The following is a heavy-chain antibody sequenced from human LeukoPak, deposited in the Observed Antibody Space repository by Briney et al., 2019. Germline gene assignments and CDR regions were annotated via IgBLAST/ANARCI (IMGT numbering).Heavy chain of an antibody. CDR3: ARDKTGYSDAFDI. CDR2: IYHSGST. CDR1: GYSISSGYY. Sequence: SETLSLTCTVSGYSISSGYYWGWIRQPPGKGLEWIGSIYHSGSTYYNPSLKSRVTISVDTSKNQFPLKLSSVTAADTAVYYCARDKTGYSDAFDIWGQGTMVTVSS. J-gene: IGHJ3*02. V-gene: IGHV4-38-2*02. D-gene: IGHD3-9*01.